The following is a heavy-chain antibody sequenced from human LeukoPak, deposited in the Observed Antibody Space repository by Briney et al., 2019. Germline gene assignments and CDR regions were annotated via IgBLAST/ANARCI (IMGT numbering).Heavy chain of an antibody. V-gene: IGHV3-15*01. CDR2: IKNKGDGETT. D-gene: IGHD6-19*01. CDR3: TTHNHTSGWAA. J-gene: IGHJ5*02. CDR1: GFTFSKAW. Sequence: GGSLRLSCAASGFTFSKAWMSWVRQAPGKGLEWVGRIKNKGDGETTDYAAPVKGRITISRDDSKNTLYLQIHSLTSEDSAMYYCTTHNHTSGWAAWGQGTQVTVSS.